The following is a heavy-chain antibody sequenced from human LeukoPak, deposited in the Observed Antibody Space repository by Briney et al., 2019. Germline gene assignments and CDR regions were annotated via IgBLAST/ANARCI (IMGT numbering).Heavy chain of an antibody. CDR1: GFTYDKHA. V-gene: IGHV3-20*04. CDR2: IYLNGDSI. D-gene: IGHD3-10*01. Sequence: GGSLRLSCVASGFTYDKHAMTWVRHAPGKGLEWVSDIYLNGDSIGYADTVKCRSTISRDNTKKSMYLQMNSLRAEDTALYYCARNCYGSGSFYNDYCDYWGQGTLVTVSS. J-gene: IGHJ4*02. CDR3: ARNCYGSGSFYNDYCDY.